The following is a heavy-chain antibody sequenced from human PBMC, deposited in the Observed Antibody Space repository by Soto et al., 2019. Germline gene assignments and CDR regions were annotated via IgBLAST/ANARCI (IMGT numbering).Heavy chain of an antibody. Sequence: QGQLVESGGGMVQPGKSLRLSCAASGFSRTNYAMHWVLQAPGKGLEWVAVVSHDGGNKYYRDSVKGRFTISRDDSKNTCYLEMTTVRPEDTAVYYCARGLMPLWLRSFDHWGLGALVTVSS. J-gene: IGHJ4*02. CDR3: ARGLMPLWLRSFDH. D-gene: IGHD3-16*01. CDR1: GFSRTNYA. V-gene: IGHV3-30*03. CDR2: VSHDGGNK.